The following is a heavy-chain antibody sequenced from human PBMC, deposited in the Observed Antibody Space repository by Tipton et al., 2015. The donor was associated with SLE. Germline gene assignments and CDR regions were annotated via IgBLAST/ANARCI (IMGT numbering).Heavy chain of an antibody. V-gene: IGHV3-66*02. CDR1: GFTVSSNY. Sequence: GSLRLSCAASGFTVSSNYMNWVRQAPGKGLEWVSVIYAGGTTYYADSVRGRFTIARDDSKNTLYLQMTSLRREDTAVYYCARDERMFRGLLTHWGQGTLVTVSS. CDR2: IYAGGTT. D-gene: IGHD3-10*01. J-gene: IGHJ4*02. CDR3: ARDERMFRGLLTH.